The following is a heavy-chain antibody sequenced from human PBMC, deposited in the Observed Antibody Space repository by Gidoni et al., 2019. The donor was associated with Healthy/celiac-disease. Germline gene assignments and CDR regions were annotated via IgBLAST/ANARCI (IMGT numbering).Heavy chain of an antibody. V-gene: IGHV3-30*03. CDR2: ISYDGSNK. J-gene: IGHJ4*02. Sequence: QVQLVESGGGVVQPGRSLRLSCAASGFTFSSYGMHWVRQAPGKGLEWVAVISYDGSNKYYADSVKGRFTISRDNSKNTLYLQMNSLRAEDTAVYYCAMGSIAAAGTVDYWGQGTLVTVSS. CDR3: AMGSIAAAGTVDY. CDR1: GFTFSSYG. D-gene: IGHD6-13*01.